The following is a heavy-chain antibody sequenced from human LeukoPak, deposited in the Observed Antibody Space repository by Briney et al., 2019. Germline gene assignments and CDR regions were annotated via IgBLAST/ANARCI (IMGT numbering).Heavy chain of an antibody. Sequence: SQTLSLTCTVSGGSISSGGYYWSWIRQPPGKGLEWIGSIFYSGSTYYNPSLKSRVTISVDTSKNQFSLKLSSVTAADTAVYYCARRNRGYYDFWSGYSADAFDIWGQGTMVTVSS. V-gene: IGHV4-30-2*03. CDR1: GGSISSGGYY. CDR2: IFYSGST. J-gene: IGHJ3*02. CDR3: ARRNRGYYDFWSGYSADAFDI. D-gene: IGHD3-3*01.